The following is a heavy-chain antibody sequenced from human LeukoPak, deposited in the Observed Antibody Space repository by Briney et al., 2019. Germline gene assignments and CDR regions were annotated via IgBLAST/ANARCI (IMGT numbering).Heavy chain of an antibody. CDR2: IYYSGST. CDR1: GGSISIGSSSYY. V-gene: IGHV4-39*07. Sequence: SETLSLTCSVSGGSISIGSSSYYWGWIRQPPGKGLEWIGSIYYSGSTYYNPSLKSRVTISVDTSKNQFSLKLSSLTAADTVVYYCARVLFQYDPNPVPVCFDYWGQGTLVTVSS. J-gene: IGHJ4*02. CDR3: ARVLFQYDPNPVPVCFDY. D-gene: IGHD3-16*01.